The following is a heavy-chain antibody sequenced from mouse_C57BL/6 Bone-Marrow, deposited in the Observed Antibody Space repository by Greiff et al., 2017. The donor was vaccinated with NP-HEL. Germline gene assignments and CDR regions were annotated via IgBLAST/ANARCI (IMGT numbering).Heavy chain of an antibody. CDR3: ARGLIYYYGSSPFAY. CDR2: IDPATGNT. CDR1: GFNIKNTY. J-gene: IGHJ3*01. Sequence: EVQLQQSVAELVRPGASVKLSCTASGFNIKNTYMHWVKQRPEQGLEWIGRIDPATGNTKYAPKFQGKATITADTSSNTAYLQLSSLTSEDTAIYYCARGLIYYYGSSPFAYWGQGTLVTVSA. V-gene: IGHV14-3*01. D-gene: IGHD1-1*01.